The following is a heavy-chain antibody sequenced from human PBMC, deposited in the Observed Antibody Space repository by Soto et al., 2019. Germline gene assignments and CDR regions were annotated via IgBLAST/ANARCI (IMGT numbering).Heavy chain of an antibody. D-gene: IGHD6-19*01. CDR1: GGSISSYY. CDR3: ARAHHLAVAGIGYSSED. V-gene: IGHV4-59*01. CDR2: IYYSGST. J-gene: IGHJ4*02. Sequence: SETLSLTCTVSGGSISSYYWSWIRQPPGKGLEWIGYIYYSGSTNYNPSLKSRVTISVDTSKNQFSLKLSSVTAADTAVYYCARAHHLAVAGIGYSSEDWCQGTLVTVSS.